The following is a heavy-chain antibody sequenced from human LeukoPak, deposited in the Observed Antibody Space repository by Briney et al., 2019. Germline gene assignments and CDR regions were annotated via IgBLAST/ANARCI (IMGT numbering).Heavy chain of an antibody. CDR2: INHNGST. CDR3: ARGRCTSGVCYTPDYYCGMDV. J-gene: IGHJ6*02. Sequence: SETLSLTCAVYGGSFSGYYWSWIRQPPGKGLEWIGEINHNGSTNYNPSLKSRVTISVDTSKNQLSLKLSSVTAADTAVYYCARGRCTSGVCYTPDYYCGMDVWGQGTTVTVSS. D-gene: IGHD2-8*01. V-gene: IGHV4-34*01. CDR1: GGSFSGYY.